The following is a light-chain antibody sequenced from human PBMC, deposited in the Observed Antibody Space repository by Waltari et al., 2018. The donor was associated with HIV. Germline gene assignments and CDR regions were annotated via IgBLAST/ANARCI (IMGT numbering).Light chain of an antibody. V-gene: IGLV1-44*01. CDR3: ATLDDSLNGPI. CDR1: SSNIGSNG. Sequence: QSVLTQSPSASGTPGQRVTISCSGGSSNIGSNGVDWYQQFPGTAPKLLISSNNQRPSGVPDLFAGSKSGTSASLAISGLQSEDEATYYCATLDDSLNGPIFGGGTRLTVL. J-gene: IGLJ2*01. CDR2: SNN.